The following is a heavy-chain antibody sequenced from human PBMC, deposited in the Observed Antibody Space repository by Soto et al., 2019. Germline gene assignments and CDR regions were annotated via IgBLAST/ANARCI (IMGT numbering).Heavy chain of an antibody. D-gene: IGHD3-3*01. CDR2: INHTGGT. CDR1: GGSVNGYY. J-gene: IGHJ5*02. CDR3: ATRITVFGLLIPPLDP. V-gene: IGHV4-34*01. Sequence: SETLSLTCAVYGGSVNGYYWNWIRQPPGKGLEWIGEINHTGGTHYNPPLKSRVTMSVDTSKNQFSLRLSSVTAADTAIYYCATRITVFGLLIPPLDPWGQGTKVTVYS.